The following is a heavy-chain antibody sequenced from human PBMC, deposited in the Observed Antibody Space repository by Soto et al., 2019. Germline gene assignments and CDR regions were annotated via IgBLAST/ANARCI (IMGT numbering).Heavy chain of an antibody. Sequence: QVQLVESGGGMVQPGRSLRLSCTVSGFTFSTYDMHWVRQAPGKGLEWVAVVSYDAGYKNYADSVKGRFTISRDNSKNTLYLQMNGLRPEDTAVYYCAKVSISKSSAVTFDYWGQGTLVTVSS. V-gene: IGHV3-30*18. CDR1: GFTFSTYD. D-gene: IGHD2-15*01. J-gene: IGHJ4*02. CDR2: VSYDAGYK. CDR3: AKVSISKSSAVTFDY.